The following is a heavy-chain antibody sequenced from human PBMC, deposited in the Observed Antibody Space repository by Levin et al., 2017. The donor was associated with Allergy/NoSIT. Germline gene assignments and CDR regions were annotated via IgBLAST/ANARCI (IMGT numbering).Heavy chain of an antibody. Sequence: SETLSLTCAISGNSVSSNNAGWNWIRQSPSRGLEWLGRTYYRSKWYNDCALSVKSRISFDPDTSRNQFSLHLNSVTPEDTGVYYCARDHGDSSFGFWGQGTLVTVSS. D-gene: IGHD4-17*01. CDR1: GNSVSSNNAG. CDR3: ARDHGDSSFGF. V-gene: IGHV6-1*01. J-gene: IGHJ4*02. CDR2: TYYRSKWYN.